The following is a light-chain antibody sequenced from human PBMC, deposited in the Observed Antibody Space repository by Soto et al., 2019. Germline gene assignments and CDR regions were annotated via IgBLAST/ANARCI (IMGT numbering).Light chain of an antibody. V-gene: IGKV1-9*01. Sequence: IELTQSPPFLSASVGDRVTITCRADAGITTYLAWYQQQPGQAPKVLIYGASILQNGVPPRFSGSGSGTAFTLTITSLQPEDFATYYWQQVNSCPLTVGGGTKVEGK. CDR3: QQVNSCPLT. J-gene: IGKJ4*01. CDR2: GAS. CDR1: AGITTY.